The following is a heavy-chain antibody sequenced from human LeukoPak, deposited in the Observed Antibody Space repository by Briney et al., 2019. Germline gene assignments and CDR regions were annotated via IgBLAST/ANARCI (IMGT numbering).Heavy chain of an antibody. V-gene: IGHV4-30-4*01. CDR1: GGSISSGDYY. CDR3: AGRNYYDSSGYDY. J-gene: IGHJ4*02. Sequence: PSETLSLTCTVSGGSISSGDYYWSWIRQPPGKGLEWIGYIYYSGSTYYNPSLKSRVTISVDTSKNQFSLKLSSVTVADTAVYYCAGRNYYDSSGYDYWGQGTLVTVSS. CDR2: IYYSGST. D-gene: IGHD3-22*01.